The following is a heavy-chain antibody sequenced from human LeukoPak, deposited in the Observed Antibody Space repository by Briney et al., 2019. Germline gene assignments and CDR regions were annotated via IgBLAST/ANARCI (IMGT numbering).Heavy chain of an antibody. J-gene: IGHJ3*02. CDR2: IYNDGTT. CDR1: GFSVSINY. CDR3: AREDWYAFHS. Sequence: GGSLGLSCAASGFSVSINYMSWVRQAPGKGLEWVAVIYNDGTTYYADSVKGRFTISRDNSKNTLYLQMNSLRAEDTAVYYCAREDWYAFHSWGQGTMVTVSS. D-gene: IGHD6-13*01. V-gene: IGHV3-53*01.